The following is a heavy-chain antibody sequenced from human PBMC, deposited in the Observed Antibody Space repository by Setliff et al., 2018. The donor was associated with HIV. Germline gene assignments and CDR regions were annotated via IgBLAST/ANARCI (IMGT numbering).Heavy chain of an antibody. CDR3: TTIQAYCSGGCCNAHKK. Sequence: PGGSLRLSCAASGFTFYNAWMAWVRQAPGKRLEWVGRLKSRIDGGTTDYAAPVKGRFNISRDDSENTLSLQMSSLKTEDTAIYYCTTIQAYCSGGCCNAHKKWGQGTLVTVSS. J-gene: IGHJ4*02. CDR1: GFTFYNAW. V-gene: IGHV3-15*01. D-gene: IGHD2-15*01. CDR2: LKSRIDGGTT.